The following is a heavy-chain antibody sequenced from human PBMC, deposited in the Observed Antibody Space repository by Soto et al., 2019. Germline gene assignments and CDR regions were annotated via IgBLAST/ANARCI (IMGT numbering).Heavy chain of an antibody. J-gene: IGHJ6*02. V-gene: IGHV4-30-4*01. CDR2: IYYSGST. Sequence: QVQLQESGPGLVKPSQTLSLTCTVSGGSISSGDYYWSWIRQPPGKGLEWIGYIYYSGSTYYNPSLKSRVTMXXDXAXXQLPLKLSSVTAADTAVYYCAGGVMSYSYSYGMDVWGQGTTVTVSS. CDR3: AGGVMSYSYSYGMDV. CDR1: GGSISSGDYY. D-gene: IGHD2-8*01.